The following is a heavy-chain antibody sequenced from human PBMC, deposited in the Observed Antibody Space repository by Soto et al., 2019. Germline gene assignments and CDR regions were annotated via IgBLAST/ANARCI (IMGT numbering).Heavy chain of an antibody. CDR2: IVVGSGNT. Sequence: SVKVSCKASGFTFSSYVVQWVRQARGQRLEWIGWIVVGSGNTNNAQKFQERVTITRDMSTSTAYMELSSLRSEDTAVYYCAAGPYYYDSGGYYYMNKWGQGTLVTVSS. V-gene: IGHV1-58*01. CDR1: GFTFSSYV. J-gene: IGHJ4*02. CDR3: AAGPYYYDSGGYYYMNK. D-gene: IGHD3-22*01.